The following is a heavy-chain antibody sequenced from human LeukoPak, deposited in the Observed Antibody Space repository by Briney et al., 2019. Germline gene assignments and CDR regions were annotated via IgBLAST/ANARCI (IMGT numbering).Heavy chain of an antibody. V-gene: IGHV3-30*18. CDR3: AKDRGYSYGYFDY. J-gene: IGHJ4*02. D-gene: IGHD5-18*01. CDR2: ISYDGSSK. Sequence: GGSLRLSCAASRFTFSSYGMHWVRQAPGNGLEWVALISYDGSSKYYTDSVKGRFTISRDNSKNTLYLQMDSLRAEDTAVYYCAKDRGYSYGYFDYWGQGTLVTVSS. CDR1: RFTFSSYG.